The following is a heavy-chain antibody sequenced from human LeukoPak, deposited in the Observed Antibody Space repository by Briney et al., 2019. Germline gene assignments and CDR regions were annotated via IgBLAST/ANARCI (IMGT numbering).Heavy chain of an antibody. J-gene: IGHJ4*02. CDR3: ARDRDWAGYTYGFYY. CDR2: IIPIFGTA. CDR1: GGTFSSYA. Sequence: GASVKVSCKASGGTFSSYAISWMRQAPGQGLEWMGGIIPIFGTANYAQKFQGRVTITADESTSTAYMELSSLRSEDTAVYYCARDRDWAGYTYGFYYWGQGTLVTVSS. D-gene: IGHD5-18*01. V-gene: IGHV1-69*13.